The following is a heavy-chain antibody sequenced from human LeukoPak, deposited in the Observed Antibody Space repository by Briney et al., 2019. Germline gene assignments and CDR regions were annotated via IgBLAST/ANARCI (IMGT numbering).Heavy chain of an antibody. CDR2: INEDGSST. CDR3: TTDTFGARDS. Sequence: AGGSLRLSCAASGYTFSRHWMHWVRQGPGKGLVWVSRINEDGSSTSYAESVRGRFTISRDNAKNTLYLQMNSLRAEDAAVYYCTTDTFGARDSWGQGTLVTVSS. J-gene: IGHJ4*02. V-gene: IGHV3-74*01. CDR1: GYTFSRHW. D-gene: IGHD3-10*01.